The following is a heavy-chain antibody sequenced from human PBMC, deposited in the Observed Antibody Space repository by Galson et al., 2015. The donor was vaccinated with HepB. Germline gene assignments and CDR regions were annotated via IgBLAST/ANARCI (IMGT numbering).Heavy chain of an antibody. D-gene: IGHD2-21*02. CDR2: IKQDGSEK. CDR3: ARDRRSWVVVTASSYGMDV. Sequence: SLRLSCAASGFTFSSYWMSWVRQAPGKGLEWVANIKQDGSEKYYVDSVKGRFTISRDNAKNSLYLQMNSLRAEDTAVYYCARDRRSWVVVTASSYGMDVWGQGTTVTVSS. V-gene: IGHV3-7*03. CDR1: GFTFSSYW. J-gene: IGHJ6*02.